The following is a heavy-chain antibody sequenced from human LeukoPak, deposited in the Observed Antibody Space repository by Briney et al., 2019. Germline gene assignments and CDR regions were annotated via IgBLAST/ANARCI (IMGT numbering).Heavy chain of an antibody. J-gene: IGHJ4*02. D-gene: IGHD2-15*01. V-gene: IGHV3-7*01. CDR3: ARGPTRANSSDY. Sequence: GESLRLSCAASGFTFSSYWMSWVRHAPGKGLEWVANIKQDGSEKYYVDSVKGRFTISRDNAKNSLYLQMNSLRAEDTAVYYCARGPTRANSSDYWGQGTLVTVSS. CDR2: IKQDGSEK. CDR1: GFTFSSYW.